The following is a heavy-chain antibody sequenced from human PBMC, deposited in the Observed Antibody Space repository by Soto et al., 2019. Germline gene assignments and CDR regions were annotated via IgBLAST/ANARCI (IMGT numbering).Heavy chain of an antibody. CDR1: GFTFASAW. J-gene: IGHJ4*02. V-gene: IGHV3-15*02. CDR2: IKSKEHGGTI. Sequence: EVQLVEYGGALVKPGESLRLSCVASGFTFASAWMNWVRQAPGKGLEWIGRIKSKEHGGTIDYAAPTKDRFNISRDDLKNTLYLKINILKTEDTGVYYCTWVAAILHWGQGTLVTVSS. CDR3: TWVAAILH. D-gene: IGHD2-15*01.